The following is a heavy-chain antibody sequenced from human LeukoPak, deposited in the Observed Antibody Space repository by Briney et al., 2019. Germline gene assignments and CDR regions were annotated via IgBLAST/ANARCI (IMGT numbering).Heavy chain of an antibody. V-gene: IGHV4-4*07. J-gene: IGHJ5*02. CDR1: GGSISSYY. CDR2: IYTSGSS. D-gene: IGHD3-16*01. CDR3: ARVRDFYASGDWFAP. Sequence: SETLSLTCTVSGGSISSYYWSWIRQPAGKGLEWIGRIYTSGSSNYNPSLKRRVTMSVDTSKNQFSLKLSSVTAADTAAYYCARVRDFYASGDWFAPWGQGTLVTVSS.